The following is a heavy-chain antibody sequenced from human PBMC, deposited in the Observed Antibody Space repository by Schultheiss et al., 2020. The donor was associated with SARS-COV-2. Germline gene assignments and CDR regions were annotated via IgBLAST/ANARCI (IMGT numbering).Heavy chain of an antibody. CDR1: GGSFSGYY. CDR2: INHSGST. V-gene: IGHV4-34*01. D-gene: IGHD5/OR15-5a*01. CDR3: ARVGSVAYGGMDV. J-gene: IGHJ6*02. Sequence: SETLSLTCAVYGGSFSGYYWSWIRQPPGKGLEWIGEINHSGSTNYNPSLKSRVTISVDTSKNQFSLKLSSVTAADTAVYYCARVGSVAYGGMDVWGQGTTVTVSS.